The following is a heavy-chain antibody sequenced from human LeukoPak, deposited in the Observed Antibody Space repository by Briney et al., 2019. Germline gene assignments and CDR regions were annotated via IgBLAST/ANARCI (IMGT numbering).Heavy chain of an antibody. CDR1: GGSISSTNW. CDR3: AREGGPYRPLDY. CDR2: VHLSGRT. J-gene: IGHJ4*02. V-gene: IGHV4-4*02. Sequence: SGTLSLTCGVSGGSISSTNWWTWVRQPPGEGLEWIGEVHLSGRTNYNPSLQSRVTMSVDMSENHISLKLTSVTAADTAVYYCAREGGPYRPLDYSGQGTLVTVSS.